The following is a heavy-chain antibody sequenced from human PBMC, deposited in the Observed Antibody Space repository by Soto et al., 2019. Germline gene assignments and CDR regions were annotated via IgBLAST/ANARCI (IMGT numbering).Heavy chain of an antibody. CDR3: ARVWIKLWCPRWDACAL. V-gene: IGHV4-30-4*01. Sequence: QVQLQESGPGLVNSSQTLSLTCTVSGGSISSGDYYWSWIRQPPGKGLEWIGNIDYSGSTDYYPSLKSRLTMSRETSKDRFSLRLSSLTAADTAVYFCARVWIKLWCPRWDACALWGQGTLVTVSS. CDR2: IDYSGST. J-gene: IGHJ4*03. D-gene: IGHD5-18*01. CDR1: GGSISSGDYY.